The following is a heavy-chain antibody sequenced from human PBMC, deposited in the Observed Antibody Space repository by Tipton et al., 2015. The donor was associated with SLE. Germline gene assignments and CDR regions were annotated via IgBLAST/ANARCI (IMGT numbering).Heavy chain of an antibody. CDR2: IYTSGST. Sequence: TLSLTCTVSGGSISSGSYYWSWIRQPAGKGLEWIGYIYTSGSTYYNPSLKSRVTISVDTSKNQFSLKLSSVTAADTAVYYCARGEGSSSWYKKLDYWGQGTLVTVSS. J-gene: IGHJ4*02. D-gene: IGHD6-13*01. V-gene: IGHV4-31*03. CDR3: ARGEGSSSWYKKLDY. CDR1: GGSISSGSYY.